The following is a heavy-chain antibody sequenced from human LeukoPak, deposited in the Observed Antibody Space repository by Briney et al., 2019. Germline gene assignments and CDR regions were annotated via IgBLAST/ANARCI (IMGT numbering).Heavy chain of an antibody. D-gene: IGHD2-21*02. V-gene: IGHV1-18*01. J-gene: IGHJ4*02. Sequence: GASVTVSFKATGYTFTSYGISWVRQAPGQGLEWMGWINAYNGNTNYVQKLQGRVTMTTDTSTRTAYMELRSLRSDDTAVYYCAREGGLAYCGGDCSRSPDYWGQGTLVTVSS. CDR1: GYTFTSYG. CDR2: INAYNGNT. CDR3: AREGGLAYCGGDCSRSPDY.